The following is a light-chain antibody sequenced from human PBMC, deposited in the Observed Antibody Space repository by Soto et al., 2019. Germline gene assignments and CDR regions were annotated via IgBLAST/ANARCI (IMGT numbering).Light chain of an antibody. CDR1: SSDVGAYNH. V-gene: IGLV2-8*01. CDR2: GVS. CDR3: SSYAGNTNVV. Sequence: QSVLTQPPSASGSPGQSVTISCTGTSSDVGAYNHVSWYQQHPGKAPKLMIYGVSKRPSGVPDRFSGSKSGNTASLTVSGLQADDEADYYCSSYAGNTNVVFGGGTQLTVL. J-gene: IGLJ2*01.